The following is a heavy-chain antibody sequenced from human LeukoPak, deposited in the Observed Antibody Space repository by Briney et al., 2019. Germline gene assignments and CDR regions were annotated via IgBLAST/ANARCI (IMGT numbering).Heavy chain of an antibody. D-gene: IGHD2-2*01. CDR3: ARDDCSSTSCYVSYYYGMDV. CDR1: GFTFSSYG. J-gene: IGHJ6*04. CDR2: IWYDGSKK. Sequence: GGSLRLSCAASGFTFSSYGMHWVRQAPGKGLEWVAVIWYDGSKKYYADSVKGRFTISRDNSKNTLYLQMNSLRAEDTAVYYCARDDCSSTSCYVSYYYGMDVWGKGTTVTVSS. V-gene: IGHV3-33*01.